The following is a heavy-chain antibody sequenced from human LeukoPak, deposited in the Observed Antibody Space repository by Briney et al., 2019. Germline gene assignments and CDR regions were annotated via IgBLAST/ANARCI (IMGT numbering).Heavy chain of an antibody. CDR1: GGSLNVYY. V-gene: IGHV4-59*01. J-gene: IGHJ6*03. Sequence: SETLSLNCTVSGGSLNVYYWSWVRRPPGQGLEYIGYISYSGATNYNPSLESRITTSPDLSKNHFSLKLTSVTAAGTAVYYCARFGSAVAGTYNYYYMAVWGKGTTVTVSS. CDR3: ARFGSAVAGTYNYYYMAV. D-gene: IGHD6-19*01. CDR2: ISYSGAT.